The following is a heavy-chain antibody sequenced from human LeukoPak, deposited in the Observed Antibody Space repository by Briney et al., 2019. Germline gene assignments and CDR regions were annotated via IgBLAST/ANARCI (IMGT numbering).Heavy chain of an antibody. V-gene: IGHV3-15*01. CDR1: GFTFSNAW. CDR3: ARVFGYNWNSRRVIDY. J-gene: IGHJ4*02. Sequence: GGSLRLSCAASGFTFSNAWMNWMGWVRQAPGKGLEWVGLTKIKTVDGTPDYAALVKGRFTISRDDSKNTVYLEMNSLRAEDTAVYYCARVFGYNWNSRRVIDYWGQGTLVTVSS. CDR2: TKIKTVDGTP. D-gene: IGHD1-7*01.